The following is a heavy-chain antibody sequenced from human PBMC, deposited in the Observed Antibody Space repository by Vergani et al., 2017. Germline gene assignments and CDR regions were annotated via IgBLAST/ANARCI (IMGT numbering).Heavy chain of an antibody. CDR1: GASVSSNSAT. D-gene: IGHD1-26*01. V-gene: IGHV6-1*01. CDR2: TYYRSRWYN. Sequence: QVQLQQSGPGLVKPSQTLSVTCAISGASVSSNSATWNWIRQSPSRGLEWLGRTYYRSRWYNDYEVSVKSRITINPDTSKNQLSRHLNSVTPEDTAVYYCATTTARGNDAFDIWGQGTMVTVSS. J-gene: IGHJ3*02. CDR3: ATTTARGNDAFDI.